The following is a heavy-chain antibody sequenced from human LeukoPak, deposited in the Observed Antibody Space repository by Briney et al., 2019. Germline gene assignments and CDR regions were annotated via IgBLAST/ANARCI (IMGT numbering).Heavy chain of an antibody. Sequence: PGGSLRLSCAASGFTFSSYAMTWVRQAPGKGLEWVSVISVSGGTTFYADSVKGRFTISRDNAKNSLYLQMNSLRAEDTAVYYCARGRYNWNYSHVYRGQGTLVTVSS. V-gene: IGHV3-23*01. D-gene: IGHD1-7*01. CDR1: GFTFSSYA. CDR3: ARGRYNWNYSHVY. J-gene: IGHJ4*02. CDR2: ISVSGGTT.